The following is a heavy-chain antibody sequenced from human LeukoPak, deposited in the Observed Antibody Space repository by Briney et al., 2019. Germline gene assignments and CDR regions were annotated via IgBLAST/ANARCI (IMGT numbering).Heavy chain of an antibody. D-gene: IGHD3-16*02. CDR3: ARDRGDYVWGSYRPEPYFDY. Sequence: ASVKVSCKASGYTFTSYYMHWVRQAPGQGLEWMGIINPSGGSTSYAQKFQGRVTMTRDTSTSTVYMELSSLGSEDTAVYYCARDRGDYVWGSYRPEPYFDYWGQGTLVTVSS. V-gene: IGHV1-46*01. CDR2: INPSGGST. CDR1: GYTFTSYY. J-gene: IGHJ4*02.